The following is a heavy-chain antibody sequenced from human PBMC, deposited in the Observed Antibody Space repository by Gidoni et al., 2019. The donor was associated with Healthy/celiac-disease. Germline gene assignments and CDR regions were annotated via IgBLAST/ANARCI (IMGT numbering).Heavy chain of an antibody. CDR3: AKDRTVRYSSGWYDY. J-gene: IGHJ4*02. CDR2: ISGRGGST. V-gene: IGHV3-23*01. CDR1: GFTFSSYA. Sequence: EVQLLESGGGLVQPGGSLRLSCAASGFTFSSYAMSWVRQAPGKGLEWVSAISGRGGSTYYADSVKGRFTISRDNSKNTLYLQMNSLRAEDTAVYYCAKDRTVRYSSGWYDYWGQGTLVTVSS. D-gene: IGHD6-19*01.